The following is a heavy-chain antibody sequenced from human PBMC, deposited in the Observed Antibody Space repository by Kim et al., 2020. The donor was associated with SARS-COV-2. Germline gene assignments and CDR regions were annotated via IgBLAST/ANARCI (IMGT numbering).Heavy chain of an antibody. D-gene: IGHD2-21*02. CDR2: ISGSGGST. CDR3: AKGRYCGGDCYLYFQH. J-gene: IGHJ1*01. Sequence: GGSLRLSCAASGFTFSSYAMSWVRQAPGKGLEWVSAISGSGGSTYYADSVKGRFTISRDNSKNTLYLQMNSLRAEDTAVYYCAKGRYCGGDCYLYFQHWGQGTLVTVSS. CDR1: GFTFSSYA. V-gene: IGHV3-23*01.